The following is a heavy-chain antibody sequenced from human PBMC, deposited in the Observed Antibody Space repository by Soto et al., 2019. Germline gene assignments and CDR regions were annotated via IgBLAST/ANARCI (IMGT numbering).Heavy chain of an antibody. CDR2: IYYSGST. CDR3: ARDPLSVAAFDY. V-gene: IGHV4-31*03. CDR1: GGSISSGGYY. Sequence: SETLSLTCTVSGGSISSGGYYWSWIRQHPGKGLEWIGYIYYSGSTYYNPSLKSRVTISVDTSKNQFSLKLSSVTAADTAVSYCARDPLSVAAFDYWGQGTLVTVSS. J-gene: IGHJ4*02. D-gene: IGHD2-15*01.